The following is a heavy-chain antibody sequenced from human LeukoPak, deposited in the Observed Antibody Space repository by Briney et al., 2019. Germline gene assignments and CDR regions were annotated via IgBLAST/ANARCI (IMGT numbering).Heavy chain of an antibody. Sequence: SETLSLTCTVSGVSISNYYWTWIRQPAGKGLEWIGRIYSSGKTNYNPSLKSRVTMSVDTSNNQFSLKLSSVTAADTAVYYCARGRTITIFGVVNYWYFDLWGRGTLVTVSS. J-gene: IGHJ2*01. D-gene: IGHD3-3*01. CDR3: ARGRTITIFGVVNYWYFDL. V-gene: IGHV4-4*07. CDR2: IYSSGKT. CDR1: GVSISNYY.